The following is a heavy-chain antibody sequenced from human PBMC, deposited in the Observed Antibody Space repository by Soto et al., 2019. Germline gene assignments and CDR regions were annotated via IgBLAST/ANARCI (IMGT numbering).Heavy chain of an antibody. J-gene: IGHJ3*02. Sequence: SQTLSLTCAISGDSVSSNSAAWNWTRQSPSRGLEWLGRTYYRSKWYNDYAVSVKSRITINPDTSKNQFSLQLNSVTPEDTAVYYCAREYSSGWYPIWAFDIWGQGTMVTVSS. CDR1: GDSVSSNSAA. CDR3: AREYSSGWYPIWAFDI. CDR2: TYYRSKWYN. D-gene: IGHD6-19*01. V-gene: IGHV6-1*01.